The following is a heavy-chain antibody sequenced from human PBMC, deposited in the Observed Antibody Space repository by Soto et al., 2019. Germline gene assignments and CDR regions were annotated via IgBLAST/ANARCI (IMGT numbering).Heavy chain of an antibody. CDR2: IYYSGST. Sequence: SETMSLTCTVSGGSISSSSYYWGWIRQPPGKGLEWIGSIYYSGSTYYKPSLKSRDTISENTTKKQLSLKLSTMTAADTAVYYCARHDWAKPFDYWGQG. CDR1: GGSISSSSYY. D-gene: IGHD3-9*01. J-gene: IGHJ4*02. V-gene: IGHV4-39*01. CDR3: ARHDWAKPFDY.